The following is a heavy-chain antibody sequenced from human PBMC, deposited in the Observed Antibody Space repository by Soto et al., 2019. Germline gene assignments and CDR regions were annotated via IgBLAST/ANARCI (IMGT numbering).Heavy chain of an antibody. CDR3: ERRGSGSYYDY. Sequence: EVQLLESGGGLVQPGGSLRLSCAASGFTFSSYAIRWVRQAPVKGLELVSAISGSGDSTYYADSVKGRLTISRDNSKNALYVKMNILRDEDTALYYCERRGSGSYYDYWGQGTLVTVSS. J-gene: IGHJ4*02. D-gene: IGHD1-26*01. V-gene: IGHV3-23*01. CDR1: GFTFSSYA. CDR2: ISGSGDST.